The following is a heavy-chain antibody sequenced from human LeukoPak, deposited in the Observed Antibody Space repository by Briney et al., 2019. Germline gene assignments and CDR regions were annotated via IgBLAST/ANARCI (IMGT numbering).Heavy chain of an antibody. CDR3: ARHRSSGFRGGFDY. Sequence: SETLSLTCTVSGGSISSTNYYGAWIPQPPGKGLWCLGSISYSGSSYYNPSLKSRVTIAVDTSKNQFSLKVTAVTAADTAVYYCARHRSSGFRGGFDYWGQGTLVTVSS. J-gene: IGHJ4*02. CDR1: GGSISSTNYY. V-gene: IGHV4-39*01. D-gene: IGHD3-10*01. CDR2: ISYSGSS.